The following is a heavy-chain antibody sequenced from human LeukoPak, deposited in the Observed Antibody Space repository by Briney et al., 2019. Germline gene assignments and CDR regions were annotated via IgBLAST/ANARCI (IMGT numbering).Heavy chain of an antibody. CDR3: ARDLTITYAFDI. V-gene: IGHV4-59*01. CDR2: IYYSGST. Sequence: PETLSLTCTVSGGSISSYYWSWIRQPPGKGLEWIGYIYYSGSTNYNPSLKSRVTISVDTSKNQFSLKLSSVTAADTAVYYYARDLTITYAFDIWGQGEMVTVSS. D-gene: IGHD3-3*01. J-gene: IGHJ3*02. CDR1: GGSISSYY.